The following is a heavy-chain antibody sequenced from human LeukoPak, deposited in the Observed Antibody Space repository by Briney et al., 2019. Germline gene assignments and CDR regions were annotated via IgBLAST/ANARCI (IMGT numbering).Heavy chain of an antibody. D-gene: IGHD5-18*01. Sequence: ESGPTLVNPTHTLTLTCTFSGFLLRTSGMGVGWIRQPPGKTLEWLALIYWNDDKRYSPSLKSRLTITKDTSKNQVVLTMTNMEPVDTATYYCAHKNRYSYGSDYFDYWGQGTLVTVSS. J-gene: IGHJ4*02. V-gene: IGHV2-5*01. CDR3: AHKNRYSYGSDYFDY. CDR2: IYWNDDK. CDR1: GFLLRTSGMG.